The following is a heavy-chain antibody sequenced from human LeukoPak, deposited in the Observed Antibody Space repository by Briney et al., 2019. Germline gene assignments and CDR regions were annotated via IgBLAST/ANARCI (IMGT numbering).Heavy chain of an antibody. V-gene: IGHV4-34*01. Sequence: PSETLSLTCAVYGGSFSGYHWTWIRQSPGKGLEWIGDINPSGSTYYNPSLKSRVTISVDTSKNQFSLKLSSVTAADTAVYYCARVRRYYYDSSGYYYGLSEYFQHWGQGTLVTVSS. D-gene: IGHD3-22*01. CDR1: GGSFSGYH. J-gene: IGHJ1*01. CDR2: INPSGST. CDR3: ARVRRYYYDSSGYYYGLSEYFQH.